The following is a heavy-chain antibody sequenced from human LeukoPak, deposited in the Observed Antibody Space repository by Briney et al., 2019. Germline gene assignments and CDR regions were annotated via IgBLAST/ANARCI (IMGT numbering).Heavy chain of an antibody. CDR2: INHSGST. CDR3: ARGWDYGDYFPIYYYGMDV. Sequence: SETLSLTCAVYGGSFSGYYWSWIRQPPGKGLEWIGEINHSGSTNYNPSLKSRVTISVDTSKNQFSLKLSSVTAADTAVYYCARGWDYGDYFPIYYYGMDVWGQGATVTVSS. V-gene: IGHV4-34*01. CDR1: GGSFSGYY. J-gene: IGHJ6*02. D-gene: IGHD4-17*01.